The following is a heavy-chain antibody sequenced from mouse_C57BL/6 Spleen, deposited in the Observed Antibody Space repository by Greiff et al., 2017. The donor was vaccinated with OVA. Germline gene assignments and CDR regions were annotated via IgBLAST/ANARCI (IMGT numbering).Heavy chain of an antibody. J-gene: IGHJ2*01. CDR3: ARFPVATNFDY. CDR2: IYPGSGST. CDR1: GYTFTSYW. V-gene: IGHV1-55*01. Sequence: QVQLKQPGAELVKPGASVKMSCKASGYTFTSYWLTWVKQRPGQGLEWIGDIYPGSGSTNYNEKFKSKATLTVDTSSSTAYMQLSSLTSEDSAVYYCARFPVATNFDYWGQGTTLTVSS. D-gene: IGHD1-1*01.